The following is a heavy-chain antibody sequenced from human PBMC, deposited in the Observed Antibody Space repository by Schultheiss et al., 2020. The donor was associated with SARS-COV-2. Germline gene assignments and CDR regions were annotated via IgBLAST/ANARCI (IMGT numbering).Heavy chain of an antibody. CDR1: GGSISSGGYY. CDR3: ARAGGDWFDP. Sequence: SETLSLTCTVSGGSISSGGYYWSWIRQHPGKGLEWIGYIYYSGSTNYNPSPKSRVTISIDTSKNQFSLNLTSVTAADTAVYYCARAGGDWFDPWGQGTLVTVSS. D-gene: IGHD3-10*01. V-gene: IGHV4-61*08. J-gene: IGHJ5*02. CDR2: IYYSGST.